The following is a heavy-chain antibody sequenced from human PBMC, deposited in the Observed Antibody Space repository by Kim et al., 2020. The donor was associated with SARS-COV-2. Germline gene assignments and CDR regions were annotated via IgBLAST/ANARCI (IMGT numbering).Heavy chain of an antibody. V-gene: IGHV3-33*05. J-gene: IGHJ6*02. Sequence: GGSLRLSCAASGFTFSSYGMHWVRQAPGKGLEWVAVISYDGSNKYYADSVKGRFTISRDNSKNTLYLQMNSLRAEDTAVYYCARKGWGELYGMDVWGQGTTVTGTS. D-gene: IGHD3-16*01. CDR2: ISYDGSNK. CDR1: GFTFSSYG. CDR3: ARKGWGELYGMDV.